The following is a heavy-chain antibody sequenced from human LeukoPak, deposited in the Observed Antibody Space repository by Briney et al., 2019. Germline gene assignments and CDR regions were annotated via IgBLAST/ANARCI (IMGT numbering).Heavy chain of an antibody. Sequence: GGSLRLSCAASGFTFSSYAMSWVRQAPGKGLEWVSAISGSGGSTYYADSVKGRFTISRDNSENTLYLQMNSLRAEDTAVYYCAKPYVRGQWLAKFDYWGQGTLVTVSS. CDR2: ISGSGGST. CDR3: AKPYVRGQWLAKFDY. V-gene: IGHV3-23*01. D-gene: IGHD6-19*01. CDR1: GFTFSSYA. J-gene: IGHJ4*02.